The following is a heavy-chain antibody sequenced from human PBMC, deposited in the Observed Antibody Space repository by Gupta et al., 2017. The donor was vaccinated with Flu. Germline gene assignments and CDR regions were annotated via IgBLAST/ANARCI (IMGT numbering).Heavy chain of an antibody. V-gene: IGHV4-4*07. CDR2: IYTSGST. J-gene: IGHJ6*02. Sequence: QVQLQESGPGLVKPSETLSLTCTVSGGSISSYYWSWIRQPAGKGLEWIGRIYTSGSTNYNPSLKSRVTMSVDTSKNQFSLKLSSVTAADTAVYYCARESYDFWSGVYYYYGMDVWGQGTTVTVSS. D-gene: IGHD3-3*01. CDR3: ARESYDFWSGVYYYYGMDV. CDR1: GGSISSYY.